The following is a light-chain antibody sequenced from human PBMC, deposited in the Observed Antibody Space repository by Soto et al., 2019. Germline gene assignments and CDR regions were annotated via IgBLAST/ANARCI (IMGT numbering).Light chain of an antibody. CDR2: KAS. Sequence: DIQMTQSPSTLSASVGDRVTITCRASQSVDTCFAWYQQKPGKAPHLLIYKASILVTGVASRFSGSGSVPEFTLTISSLQPDDFATYYCQQFYRYPWTFGQGTKVEIK. J-gene: IGKJ1*01. V-gene: IGKV1-5*03. CDR1: QSVDTC. CDR3: QQFYRYPWT.